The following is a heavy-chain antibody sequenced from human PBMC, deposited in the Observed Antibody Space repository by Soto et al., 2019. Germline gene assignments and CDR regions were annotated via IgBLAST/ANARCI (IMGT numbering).Heavy chain of an antibody. Sequence: AVGSLRLSCAASGFTFSSYGMHWVRQAPGKGLEWVAVISYDGSNKYYADSVKGRFTISRDNSKNTLYLQMNSLRAEDTAVYYCANSRGLNWNYFAPFDPWGQGTLVTVS. CDR2: ISYDGSNK. CDR1: GFTFSSYG. D-gene: IGHD1-7*01. CDR3: ANSRGLNWNYFAPFDP. V-gene: IGHV3-30*18. J-gene: IGHJ5*02.